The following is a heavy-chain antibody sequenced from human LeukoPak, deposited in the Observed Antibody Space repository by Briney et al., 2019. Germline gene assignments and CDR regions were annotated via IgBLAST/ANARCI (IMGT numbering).Heavy chain of an antibody. Sequence: GGSLRLSCAASGFTVSSSYMSWVRQAPGKGLEWVSVIYSGGSAYYTDSVKGRFAISRDNSKNTLYLQMNSLRAEDTAVYYCAKALVLLWFGDHDAFDIWGQGTMVTVSS. D-gene: IGHD3-10*01. CDR1: GFTVSSSY. CDR3: AKALVLLWFGDHDAFDI. V-gene: IGHV3-66*01. CDR2: IYSGGSA. J-gene: IGHJ3*02.